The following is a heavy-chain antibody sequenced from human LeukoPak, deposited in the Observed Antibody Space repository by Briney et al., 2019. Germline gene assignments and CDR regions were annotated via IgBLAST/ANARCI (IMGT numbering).Heavy chain of an antibody. CDR3: AKEIFSGLLYIDY. Sequence: GGSLRLSCAASGFTFSSYSMNWVRQAPGKGLKWVSSISSSSSYIYYADSVKGRFTISSDNSKNTVYLQMNSLRPEDMAVYYCAKEIFSGLLYIDYWGQGTLVTVSS. CDR2: ISSSSSYI. V-gene: IGHV3-21*04. J-gene: IGHJ4*02. D-gene: IGHD5-12*01. CDR1: GFTFSSYS.